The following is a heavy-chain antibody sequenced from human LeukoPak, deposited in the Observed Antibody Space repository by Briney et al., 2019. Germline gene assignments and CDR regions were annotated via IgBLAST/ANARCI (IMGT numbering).Heavy chain of an antibody. J-gene: IGHJ4*02. Sequence: SETLSLTCTVSGGFISSGGYYWSWIRQHPGKGLEWIGYIYYSGSTYYNPSLKSRVTISVDTSKNQFSLKLSSVTPADTAVYYCASSKQLVLLFYWGQGTLVTVSS. D-gene: IGHD6-13*01. CDR2: IYYSGST. V-gene: IGHV4-31*03. CDR3: ASSKQLVLLFY. CDR1: GGFISSGGYY.